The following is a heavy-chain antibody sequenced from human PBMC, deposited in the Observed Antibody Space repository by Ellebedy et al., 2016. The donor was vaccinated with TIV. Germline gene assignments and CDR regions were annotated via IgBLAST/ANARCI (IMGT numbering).Heavy chain of an antibody. CDR1: GYTFARYG. CDR2: VSGKDGET. CDR3: ARDFHYYASGSWDDTFDI. V-gene: IGHV1-18*01. Sequence: AASVKVSCKASGYTFARYGVSWVRQAHGQGLDWIGWVSGKDGETNYGQKFEGRVTMTTDASTSTAYMDLRSLRSDDTAVYFCARDFHYYASGSWDDTFDIWGQGTVVTVSS. J-gene: IGHJ3*02. D-gene: IGHD3-10*01.